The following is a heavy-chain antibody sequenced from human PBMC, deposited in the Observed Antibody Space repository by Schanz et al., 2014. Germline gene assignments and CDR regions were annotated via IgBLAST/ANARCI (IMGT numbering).Heavy chain of an antibody. CDR2: INPSGGST. D-gene: IGHD2-2*01. V-gene: IGHV1-46*03. Sequence: QVQLLQSGAEVKKPGASMKVSCKASGYTFTTYYMLWVRQAPGQGLEWMGIINPSGGSTRYGQKFQGRITVTTDTSRSTVYMELSSLRSEDTAVYYCARAPTAYCSDTSCLGTPFDYWGQGTLVTVSS. CDR1: GYTFTTYY. CDR3: ARAPTAYCSDTSCLGTPFDY. J-gene: IGHJ4*02.